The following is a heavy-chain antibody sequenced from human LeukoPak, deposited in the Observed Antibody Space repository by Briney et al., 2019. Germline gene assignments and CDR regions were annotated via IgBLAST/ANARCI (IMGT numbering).Heavy chain of an antibody. CDR1: GYTFIDYY. V-gene: IGHV1-2*02. Sequence: GASVKVSCKTSGYTFIDYYVLWVRQAPGQGLEWLGWINSNSGGTKYAQEFQGRVTMTRDTSTTTACMELSGLRSDDTAVYYCARGHESSPSYDFWGQGTLVTVSS. D-gene: IGHD3/OR15-3a*01. CDR3: ARGHESSPSYDF. CDR2: INSNSGGT. J-gene: IGHJ1*01.